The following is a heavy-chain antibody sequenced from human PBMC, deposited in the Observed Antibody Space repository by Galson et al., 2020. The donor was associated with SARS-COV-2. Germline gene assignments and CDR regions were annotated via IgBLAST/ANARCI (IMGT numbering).Heavy chain of an antibody. V-gene: IGHV1-46*01. CDR2: INPSGGST. CDR1: GYTFTSYY. J-gene: IGHJ4*02. Sequence: ASVKVSCKASGYTFTSYYMHWVRQAPGQGLEWMGIINPSGGSTSYAQKFQGRVTMTRDTSTSTVYMELSSLRSEETAVYYCARDRSDCSGGSCYYFDDWGQGTLVTVSS. D-gene: IGHD2-15*01. CDR3: ARDRSDCSGGSCYYFDD.